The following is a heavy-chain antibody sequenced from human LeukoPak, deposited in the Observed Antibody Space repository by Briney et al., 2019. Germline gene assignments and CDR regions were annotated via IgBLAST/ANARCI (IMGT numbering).Heavy chain of an antibody. J-gene: IGHJ6*02. Sequence: SLRLSCAASGFTLTSYAMSWVRQAPGKGLEWVAVISYDGSNKYYADSVKGRFTISRDNSKNTLYLQMNSLRAEDTAVYYCARALLTSYYYGMDVWGQGTTVTVSS. CDR3: ARALLTSYYYGMDV. CDR2: ISYDGSNK. V-gene: IGHV3-30-3*01. CDR1: GFTLTSYA. D-gene: IGHD2-8*01.